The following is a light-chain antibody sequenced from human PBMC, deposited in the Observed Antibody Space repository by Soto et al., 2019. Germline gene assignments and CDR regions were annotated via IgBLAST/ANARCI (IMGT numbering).Light chain of an antibody. Sequence: DLQITQSPSTLSAYVGDRVTITCRASQSISSWLAWYQQKPGKAPKLLIYKASSLESGVPSRFSGSGSGTEFTLTISSLQPDDFATYYCQQYNSYSRGFGQGTKVDIK. J-gene: IGKJ1*01. CDR1: QSISSW. CDR3: QQYNSYSRG. CDR2: KAS. V-gene: IGKV1-5*03.